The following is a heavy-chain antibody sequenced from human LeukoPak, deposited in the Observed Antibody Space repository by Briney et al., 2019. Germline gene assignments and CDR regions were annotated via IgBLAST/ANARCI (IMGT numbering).Heavy chain of an antibody. CDR3: ARLTYYDFWSGYNYAFDI. CDR1: GHTFTGYY. V-gene: IGHV1-2*02. D-gene: IGHD3-3*01. J-gene: IGHJ3*02. CDR2: INPSGGST. Sequence: ASVKVSCKASGHTFTGYYMHWVRQAPGQGLEWMGWINPSGGSTNYAQKFQGRVTMTRDTSISTAYMELSRLRSDDTAVYYCARLTYYDFWSGYNYAFDIWGQGTMVTVSS.